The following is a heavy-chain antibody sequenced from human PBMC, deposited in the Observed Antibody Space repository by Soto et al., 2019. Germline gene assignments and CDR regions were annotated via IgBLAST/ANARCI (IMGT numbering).Heavy chain of an antibody. CDR1: GGSVSSGSYY. CDR2: IYYSGST. J-gene: IGHJ4*02. CDR3: ARVGGYSYGYPYYFDY. Sequence: PSETLPLTCTVSGGSVSSGSYYWSWIRQPPGKGLEWIGYIYYSGSTNYNPSLKSRVTISVDTSKNQFSLKLSSVTAADTAVYYCARVGGYSYGYPYYFDYWGQGTLVTVSS. D-gene: IGHD5-18*01. V-gene: IGHV4-61*01.